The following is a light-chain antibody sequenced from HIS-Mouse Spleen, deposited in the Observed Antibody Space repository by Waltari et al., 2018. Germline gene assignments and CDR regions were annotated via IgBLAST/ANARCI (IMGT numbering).Light chain of an antibody. Sequence: SYELTQPPSVSVSTGPTASITCSGDKLGDKHACWYQQKPGQSPVLVIYQDSKRPSGIPERFSGSNSGNTATLTISGTQAMDEADYYCQAWDSSTVVFGGGTKLTVL. J-gene: IGLJ2*01. CDR1: KLGDKH. CDR2: QDS. V-gene: IGLV3-1*01. CDR3: QAWDSSTVV.